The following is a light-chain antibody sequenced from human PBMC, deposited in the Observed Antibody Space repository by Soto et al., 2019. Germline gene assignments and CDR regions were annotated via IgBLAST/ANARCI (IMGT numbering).Light chain of an antibody. CDR1: SSDVGTYNY. CDR3: SSNTGGSDFVV. V-gene: IGLV2-8*01. Sequence: QSALTQPPSASGSPGQSVTISCTGTSSDVGTYNYVSWYQQNPGKAPKLVIYEVSKRPSGVPDRFSGSKSGNTASLTVSGLQAEDEADYYCSSNTGGSDFVVFGGGTKLTVL. CDR2: EVS. J-gene: IGLJ2*01.